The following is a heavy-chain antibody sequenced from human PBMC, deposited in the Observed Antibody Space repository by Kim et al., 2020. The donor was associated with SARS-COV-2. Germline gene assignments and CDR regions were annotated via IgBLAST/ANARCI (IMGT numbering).Heavy chain of an antibody. D-gene: IGHD1-1*01. CDR3: AKATGAQRGTFHI. Sequence: ADSGKGRFTISQENSENTLYLQMNSLRVEDTAVYYCAKATGAQRGTFHIWGQGTMVTVSP. J-gene: IGHJ3*02. V-gene: IGHV3-23*01.